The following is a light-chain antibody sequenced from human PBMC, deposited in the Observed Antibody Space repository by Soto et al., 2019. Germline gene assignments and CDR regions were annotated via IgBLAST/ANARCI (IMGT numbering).Light chain of an antibody. CDR3: GAWDSSLSAVV. CDR2: DNH. CDR1: SSNIGNND. Sequence: QSVLTQPPSVSAAPGQKVTISCSGSSSNIGNNDVSWYQQLPGAAPKLLIYDNHNRPSGIPDRFSGSNSGTSATLGITGLQTGDEAHYYCGAWDSSLSAVVFGGGTKVTVL. V-gene: IGLV1-51*01. J-gene: IGLJ2*01.